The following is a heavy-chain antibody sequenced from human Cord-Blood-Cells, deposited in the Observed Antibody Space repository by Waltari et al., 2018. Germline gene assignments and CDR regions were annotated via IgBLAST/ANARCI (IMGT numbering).Heavy chain of an antibody. CDR3: ARDLSYSSSWYWFDP. V-gene: IGHV1-2*02. CDR2: INPNSGGT. Sequence: QVQLVQSGAEVKKPGASVKVSCKASGYTFTGYYMHWVRQAPGQGLEWMGWINPNSGGTNYAQKFQGRVTMTRDTSISTAYMELSRLRSDDTAVYYCARDLSYSSSWYWFDPWGQGTLVTVSS. J-gene: IGHJ5*02. CDR1: GYTFTGYY. D-gene: IGHD6-13*01.